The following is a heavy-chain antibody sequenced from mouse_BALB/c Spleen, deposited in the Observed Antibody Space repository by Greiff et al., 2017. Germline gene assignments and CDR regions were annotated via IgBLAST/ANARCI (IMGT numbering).Heavy chain of an antibody. Sequence: LKQPGSELVRPGASVKLSCKASGYTFTSYWMHWVKQRHGQGLEWIGNIYPGSGSTNYDEKFKSKGTLTVDTSSSTAYMHLSSLTSEDSAVYYCTREGSLGSGSFAYWGQGTLVTVSA. CDR2: IYPGSGST. J-gene: IGHJ3*01. CDR3: TREGSLGSGSFAY. CDR1: GYTFTSYW. D-gene: IGHD3-1*01. V-gene: IGHV1S22*01.